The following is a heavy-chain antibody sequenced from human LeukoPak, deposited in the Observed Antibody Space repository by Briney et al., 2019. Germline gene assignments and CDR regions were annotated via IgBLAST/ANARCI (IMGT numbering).Heavy chain of an antibody. CDR3: AKEGKQYSSGWTRSFDY. CDR2: ISYDGSNK. J-gene: IGHJ4*02. V-gene: IGHV3-30*18. Sequence: GGSLRLSCAASGFTFSSYGMHWVRQAPGKGLEWVAVISYDGSNKYYADSVKGRFTISRDNSKNTLYLQMNSLRAEDTAVYYCAKEGKQYSSGWTRSFDYWGQGTLVTVSS. D-gene: IGHD6-19*01. CDR1: GFTFSSYG.